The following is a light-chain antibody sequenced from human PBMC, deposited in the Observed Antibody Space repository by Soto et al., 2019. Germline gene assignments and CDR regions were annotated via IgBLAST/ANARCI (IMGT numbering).Light chain of an antibody. Sequence: DIQMTQSPSSLSASVGDRVTITCQASQDISNYLNWYQQKPGEAPKLLIYDASNLETGVPSRFSGSGSGTDFTFTISSLQPEDIATYYCQQYDNLPRALTFGGGTKVEIK. J-gene: IGKJ4*01. CDR1: QDISNY. V-gene: IGKV1-33*01. CDR3: QQYDNLPRALT. CDR2: DAS.